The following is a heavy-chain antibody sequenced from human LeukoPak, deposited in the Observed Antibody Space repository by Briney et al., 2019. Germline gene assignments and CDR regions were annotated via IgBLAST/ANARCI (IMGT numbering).Heavy chain of an antibody. Sequence: SETLSLTCTVSGSSITSGDHYWSWIRQPPGKGLELIGYTSYSGSTYYNASLRSRVIISLDTSQNQFSLKLSSVTAADTAVYYCARAGGAYGGIVDCWGRGTLATVSS. CDR3: ARAGGAYGGIVDC. CDR2: TSYSGST. D-gene: IGHD2-21*01. J-gene: IGHJ4*02. V-gene: IGHV4-30-4*01. CDR1: GSSITSGDHY.